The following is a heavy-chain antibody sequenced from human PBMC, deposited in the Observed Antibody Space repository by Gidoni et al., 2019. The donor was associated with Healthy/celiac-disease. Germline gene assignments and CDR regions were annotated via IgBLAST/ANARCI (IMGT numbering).Heavy chain of an antibody. V-gene: IGHV3-21*01. D-gene: IGHD2-15*01. CDR3: ARLLGYCSGGSCYGAFDI. CDR1: GFTFSSYS. CDR2: ISSSSSYI. Sequence: EVQLVESGGGLVKPGGSLRLSCAASGFTFSSYSMNWVRQAPGKGLEWVSSISSSSSYIYYADSVKGRFTISRDNAKNSLYLQMNSLRAEDTAVYYCARLLGYCSGGSCYGAFDIWGQGTMVTVSS. J-gene: IGHJ3*02.